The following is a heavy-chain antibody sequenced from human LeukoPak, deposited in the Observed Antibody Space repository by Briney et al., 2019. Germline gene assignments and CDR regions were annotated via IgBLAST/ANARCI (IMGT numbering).Heavy chain of an antibody. V-gene: IGHV4-39*01. D-gene: IGHD3-22*01. Sequence: SATLSLTCTVSGGSIGSSSYYWGWIRQPPGKGLEWIGSIYYSGSTYYNPSLKSRVTISVDTSKNQFSLKLSSVTAADTAVYYCARPPSYDSSGYYYGYYYYMDVWGKGTTVTVSS. CDR1: GGSIGSSSYY. CDR3: ARPPSYDSSGYYYGYYYYMDV. J-gene: IGHJ6*03. CDR2: IYYSGST.